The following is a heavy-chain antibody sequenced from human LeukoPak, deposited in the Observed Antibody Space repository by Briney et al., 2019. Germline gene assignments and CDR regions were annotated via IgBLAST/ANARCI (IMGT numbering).Heavy chain of an antibody. V-gene: IGHV3-73*01. Sequence: PGGSLRLSCVVSGLTFSGSAMHWVRQASGKGLEWVGRIRSKANSYTTGYTESVKGRFTISRGDSKNTAFLQMNSLKSEDTAVYYCTTQGYSYGSKFEYWGQGTLVTVSS. CDR3: TTQGYSYGSKFEY. D-gene: IGHD5-18*01. CDR1: GLTFSGSA. CDR2: IRSKANSYTT. J-gene: IGHJ4*02.